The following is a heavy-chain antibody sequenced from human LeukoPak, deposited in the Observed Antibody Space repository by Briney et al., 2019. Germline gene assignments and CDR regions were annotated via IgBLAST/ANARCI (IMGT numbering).Heavy chain of an antibody. V-gene: IGHV3-9*01. CDR3: AELGITMIGGV. Sequence: RPGGSLRLSCAASGFTFDDYAMHWVRQVPGKGLEWVSGISWNRDYIGYADSVKGRFTISRDNAKNSLYLQMNSLRAEDTAVYYCAELGITMIGGVWGKGTTVTISS. CDR2: ISWNRDYI. CDR1: GFTFDDYA. D-gene: IGHD3-10*02. J-gene: IGHJ6*04.